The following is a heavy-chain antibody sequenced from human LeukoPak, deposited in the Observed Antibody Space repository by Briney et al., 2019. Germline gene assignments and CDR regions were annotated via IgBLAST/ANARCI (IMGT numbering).Heavy chain of an antibody. D-gene: IGHD3-22*01. CDR2: IKSQAFGGTT. CDR1: GFTFGDYA. Sequence: GGSLRLSCTASGFTFGDYAMSWVRQAPGKGLEWVGFIKSQAFGGTTEYAASVRGRFTISRDDSKSIAYLQMNSLKTEDTAVYYCTRVRKNKTYYCDSSSYYFEYWGQGALVTVSS. CDR3: TRVRKNKTYYCDSSSYYFEY. V-gene: IGHV3-49*04. J-gene: IGHJ4*02.